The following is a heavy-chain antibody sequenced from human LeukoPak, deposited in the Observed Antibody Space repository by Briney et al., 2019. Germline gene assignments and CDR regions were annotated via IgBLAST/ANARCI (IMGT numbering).Heavy chain of an antibody. CDR2: INPKSGGT. D-gene: IGHD1-26*01. CDR3: ARDSGLGPTWHPFDH. Sequence: REASVKVSCKASGYTFTGYYIHWVRQAPGQGLEWMGWINPKSGGTNYAQKFRGRVTMTRDTSISTAYMELSGLRSDDTAVYYCARDSGLGPTWHPFDHWGQGTPVTVSS. J-gene: IGHJ4*02. V-gene: IGHV1-2*02. CDR1: GYTFTGYY.